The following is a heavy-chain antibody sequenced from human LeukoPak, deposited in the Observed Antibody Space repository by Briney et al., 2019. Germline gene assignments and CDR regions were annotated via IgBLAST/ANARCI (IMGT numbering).Heavy chain of an antibody. J-gene: IGHJ4*02. CDR3: AGGIGTTVRGYFDF. D-gene: IGHD4-11*01. V-gene: IGHV4-30-4*01. Sequence: PSETLSLTCTVSGGSISSGDYYWSWIRQPPGKGLEWIGYIYHSTNTYYNPSLNTRVTMSVDTSKNQFSLRLTSVTAADTAVYYCAGGIGTTVRGYFDFWGQGTQVTVSS. CDR1: GGSISSGDYY. CDR2: IYHSTNT.